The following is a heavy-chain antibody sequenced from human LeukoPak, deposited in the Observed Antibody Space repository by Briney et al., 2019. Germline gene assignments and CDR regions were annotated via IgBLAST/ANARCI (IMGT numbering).Heavy chain of an antibody. D-gene: IGHD1-7*01. CDR2: IYTSGST. Sequence: PSETLSLTCTVSGGSISRGTYYWSWIRQPAGKGLEWIGRIYTSGSTNYSPSLKSRVTMSLDTSKNQFSLKLNSVTAADTAVYYCARGGVPGLVGTKVRRPWFDPWGQGTLVTVSS. V-gene: IGHV4-61*02. CDR1: GGSISRGTYY. CDR3: ARGGVPGLVGTKVRRPWFDP. J-gene: IGHJ5*02.